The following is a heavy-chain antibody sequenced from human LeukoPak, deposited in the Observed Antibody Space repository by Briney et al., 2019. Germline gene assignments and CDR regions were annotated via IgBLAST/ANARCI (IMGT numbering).Heavy chain of an antibody. J-gene: IGHJ6*02. CDR3: AREDAWFGELLNYGMDV. CDR2: INPNSGGT. D-gene: IGHD3-10*01. Sequence: ASVKVSCKASGYTFTGYYMHWVRQAPGQGLEWMGWINPNSGGTNYAQKFQGWVTMTRDTSISTAYMELSRLRSDDTAVYYCAREDAWFGELLNYGMDVWGQGTTVTVSS. CDR1: GYTFTGYY. V-gene: IGHV1-2*04.